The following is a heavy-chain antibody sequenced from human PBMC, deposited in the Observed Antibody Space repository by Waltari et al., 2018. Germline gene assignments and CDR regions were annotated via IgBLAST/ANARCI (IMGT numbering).Heavy chain of an antibody. CDR3: ASRGSVLGGPFDF. CDR1: GYSISSGFY. V-gene: IGHV4-38-2*02. Sequence: QVQLQESGPGLVKPSETLSLTCTVSGYSISSGFYWGWIRQPPGKGLEWIGSIYHSGGTYYNPSLKSRVTISVDTSKNQFSLKLSSVTAADTAVYYCASRGSVLGGPFDFWGQGTLVTVSS. D-gene: IGHD3-16*01. CDR2: IYHSGGT. J-gene: IGHJ4*02.